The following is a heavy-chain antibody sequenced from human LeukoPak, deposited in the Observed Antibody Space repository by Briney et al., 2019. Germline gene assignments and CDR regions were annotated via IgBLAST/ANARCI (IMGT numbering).Heavy chain of an antibody. Sequence: ASVNVSCKASGGTFSSYAISWVRQAPGQGLEWMGGIIPIFGTANYAQKFQGRVTITADESTSTAYMELSSLRSEDTAVYYCARVEMATITLGPYYYYVNVWGKGTTVTVSS. J-gene: IGHJ6*03. CDR3: ARVEMATITLGPYYYYVNV. CDR2: IIPIFGTA. CDR1: GGTFSSYA. D-gene: IGHD5-24*01. V-gene: IGHV1-69*01.